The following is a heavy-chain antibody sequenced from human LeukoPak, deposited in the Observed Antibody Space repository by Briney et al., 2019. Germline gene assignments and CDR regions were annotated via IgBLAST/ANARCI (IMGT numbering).Heavy chain of an antibody. J-gene: IGHJ4*02. CDR2: IYYSGST. Sequence: SETLSLTCTVSGGSISSGGYYWSWIRQHPGKGLEWIGYIYYSGSTNYNPSLKSRVTISVDTSKNQFSLKLSSVTAADTAVYYCARWSPRRYSGYEGIDYWGQGTLVTVSS. V-gene: IGHV4-61*08. CDR1: GGSISSGGYY. CDR3: ARWSPRRYSGYEGIDY. D-gene: IGHD5-12*01.